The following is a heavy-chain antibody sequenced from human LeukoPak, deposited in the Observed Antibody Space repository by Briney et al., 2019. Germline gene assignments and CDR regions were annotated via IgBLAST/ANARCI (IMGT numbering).Heavy chain of an antibody. Sequence: SETLSLTCTVSGGSIRSSYYYWGWIRQPPGKGLEWIGSIYDSGSTYYNPSLKSRVTISVDTSKNQFSLKLNSVTAADTAVYYCARSQWNPGKTTQTTCGQGTLVTVSS. J-gene: IGHJ5*02. CDR3: ARSQWNPGKTTQTT. CDR2: IYDSGST. V-gene: IGHV4-39*01. D-gene: IGHD1-1*01. CDR1: GGSIRSSYYY.